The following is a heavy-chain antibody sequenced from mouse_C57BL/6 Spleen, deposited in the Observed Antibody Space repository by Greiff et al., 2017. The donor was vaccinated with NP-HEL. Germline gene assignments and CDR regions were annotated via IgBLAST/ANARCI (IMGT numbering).Heavy chain of an antibody. J-gene: IGHJ4*01. CDR2: INPNNGGT. Sequence: EVQLQQSGPELVKPGASVKMSCKASGYTFTDYNMHWVKQSHGKSLEWIGYINPNNGGTNYNEKFKSKATLTVDTSSSTAYMQLSSLTSEDSAVYYCARWLPSMDYWGQGASVTVSS. CDR3: ARWLPSMDY. D-gene: IGHD2-2*01. V-gene: IGHV1-22*01. CDR1: GYTFTDYN.